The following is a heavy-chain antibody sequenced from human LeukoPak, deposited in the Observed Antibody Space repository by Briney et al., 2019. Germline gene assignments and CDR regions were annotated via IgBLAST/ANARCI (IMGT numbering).Heavy chain of an antibody. D-gene: IGHD6-13*01. CDR2: ISYDGSNK. CDR3: ARGPTPIAAAGRYFDY. V-gene: IGHV3-30-3*01. CDR1: GFTFSSYA. J-gene: IGHJ4*02. Sequence: PGRSLRLSCAASGFTFSSYAMHWVRQAPGKGLEWVAVISYDGSNKYYADSVKGRFTISRDYSKNTLFLQMNSLRAEDTAVYYCARGPTPIAAAGRYFDYWGQGTLVTVSS.